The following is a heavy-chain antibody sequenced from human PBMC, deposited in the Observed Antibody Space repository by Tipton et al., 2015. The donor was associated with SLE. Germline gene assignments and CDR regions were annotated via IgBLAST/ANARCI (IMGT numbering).Heavy chain of an antibody. CDR3: ARLRDDFWSVYFYNVFDI. CDR2: IYCRGST. V-gene: IGHV4-39*01. J-gene: IGHJ3*02. CDR1: GGSISGSSYY. Sequence: TLSLTCTVSGGSISGSSYYWGWIRQPPGKGLEWIGHIYCRGSTNYNPSLKSRATMSVDTSKNQFSLELSSVTATDTAMYYCARLRDDFWSVYFYNVFDIWGRGTMVTVSS. D-gene: IGHD3-3*01.